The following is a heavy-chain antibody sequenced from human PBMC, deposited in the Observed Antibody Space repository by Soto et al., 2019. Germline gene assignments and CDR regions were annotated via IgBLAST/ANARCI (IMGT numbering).Heavy chain of an antibody. CDR2: INSDGSST. Sequence: EVQLVESGGGLVQPGGSLRLSCAASGFTFSSYWMHWVRQAPGKGLVWVSRINSDGSSTSYADSVKGRFTISRDNAKNTLYLQMNSLRAEDTAVYYCASTVVTARGGRDDYWGQGTLVTVSS. J-gene: IGHJ4*02. CDR3: ASTVVTARGGRDDY. CDR1: GFTFSSYW. V-gene: IGHV3-74*01. D-gene: IGHD2-21*02.